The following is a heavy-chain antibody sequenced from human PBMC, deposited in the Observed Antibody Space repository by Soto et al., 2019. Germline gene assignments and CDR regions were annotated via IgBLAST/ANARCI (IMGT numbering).Heavy chain of an antibody. CDR3: AKGGGRGYCSGGSCANYYYYGMDV. Sequence: QVQLVESGGGVVQPGRSLRLSCAASGFTFSSYGMHWVRQAPGKGLEWVAVISYDGSNKYYADSVKGRFTISRDNSKNTLYLRMNSLGAEDTALYYCAKGGGRGYCSGGSCANYYYYGMDVWGQGTTVTVSS. J-gene: IGHJ6*02. D-gene: IGHD2-15*01. V-gene: IGHV3-30*18. CDR2: ISYDGSNK. CDR1: GFTFSSYG.